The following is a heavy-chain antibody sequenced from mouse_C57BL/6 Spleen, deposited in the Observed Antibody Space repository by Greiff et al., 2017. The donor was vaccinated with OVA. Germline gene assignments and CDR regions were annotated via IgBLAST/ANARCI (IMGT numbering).Heavy chain of an antibody. Sequence: EVQLQQSGPELVKPGASVKISCKASGYTFTDYYMNWVKQSHGKSLEWIGDINPNNGGTSYNQKFKGKATLTVDKSSSTAYMELRSLTSEDSAVYYCARNKGYPSWFAYWGQGTLVTVSA. V-gene: IGHV1-26*01. CDR3: ARNKGYPSWFAY. J-gene: IGHJ3*01. CDR1: GYTFTDYY. D-gene: IGHD3-1*01. CDR2: INPNNGGT.